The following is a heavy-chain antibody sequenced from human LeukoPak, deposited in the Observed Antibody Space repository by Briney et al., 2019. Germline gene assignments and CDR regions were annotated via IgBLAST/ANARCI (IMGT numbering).Heavy chain of an antibody. V-gene: IGHV3-21*01. CDR1: EFTFSSYN. D-gene: IGHD4-17*01. Sequence: GGSLRLSCVASEFTFSSYNMNWVRQAPGKGLEWVSSISSSSSYIYYADSVKGRFTISRDNAKNSLYLQMNSLRAEDTAVYYCATYGDYGSYDYWGQGTLVTVSS. J-gene: IGHJ4*02. CDR3: ATYGDYGSYDY. CDR2: ISSSSSYI.